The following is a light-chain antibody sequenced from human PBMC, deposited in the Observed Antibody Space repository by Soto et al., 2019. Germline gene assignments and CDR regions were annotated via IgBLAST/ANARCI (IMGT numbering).Light chain of an antibody. V-gene: IGKV1-17*01. J-gene: IGKJ1*01. Sequence: DIQMTQSPSSRSASVGDRVTITCRASQGFRTDLVWYQQKPAKAPKLLIYAESTLQSGVPSRFSGSGSGTYFTLTISSLQPEDFGTYSCLQHNSYPWAFGQGTKVEIK. CDR3: LQHNSYPWA. CDR2: AES. CDR1: QGFRTD.